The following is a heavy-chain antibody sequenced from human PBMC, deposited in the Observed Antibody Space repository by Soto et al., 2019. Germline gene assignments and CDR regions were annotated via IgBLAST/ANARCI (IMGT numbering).Heavy chain of an antibody. CDR3: SYGSSFDY. D-gene: IGHD3-10*01. CDR1: GASLRSGSYY. V-gene: IGHV4-61*01. Sequence: SETLSLTCTVSGASLRSGSYYWSWIRQPPGKGLEWIGYISHSGRTNYDPSLKSRLTMSVDTSQNQFSLQLNSVTAADTAVYYCSYGSSFDYWGQGALVTVSS. CDR2: ISHSGRT. J-gene: IGHJ4*02.